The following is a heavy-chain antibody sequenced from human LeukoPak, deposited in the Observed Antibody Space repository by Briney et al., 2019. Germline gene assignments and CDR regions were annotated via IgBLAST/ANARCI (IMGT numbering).Heavy chain of an antibody. V-gene: IGHV3-21*01. CDR3: ARGHYDVLAASYKWTPDY. CDR2: ITSGGDYI. J-gene: IGHJ4*02. CDR1: GFTYNTFN. Sequence: GGPLRLSCAASGFTYNTFNMNWLRQAPGKGLEWVSSITSGGDYIYYADSVQGRFTTSRDNAKNSLSLQLNSLRVEDTAVYYCARGHYDVLAASYKWTPDYWGQGTLFTVSS. D-gene: IGHD3-9*01.